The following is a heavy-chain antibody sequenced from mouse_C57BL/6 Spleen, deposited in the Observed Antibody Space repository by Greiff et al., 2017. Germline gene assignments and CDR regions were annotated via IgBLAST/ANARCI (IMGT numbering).Heavy chain of an antibody. J-gene: IGHJ1*03. Sequence: VKLMESGAELAKPGASVKLSCKASGYTFTSYWMHWVKQRPGQGLEWIGYINPSCGYTKYNQKFKDKATLTVDKSSSTAYMQLSSLTYEDSAVXYCARSDDGYLWYFDVWGTGTTVTVSS. CDR3: ARSDDGYLWYFDV. D-gene: IGHD2-3*01. CDR2: INPSCGYT. V-gene: IGHV1-7*01. CDR1: GYTFTSYW.